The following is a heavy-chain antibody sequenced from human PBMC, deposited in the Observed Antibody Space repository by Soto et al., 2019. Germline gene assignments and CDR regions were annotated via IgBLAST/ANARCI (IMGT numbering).Heavy chain of an antibody. Sequence: QVQLVQSGSEVTNPGASVKVSCKASGYTFTSYDINWVRQATGQGLEWMGWMTPNSGKTGYAQKFQGRVTMTRNPCKSTPYTELSSLRTEDTAVYYCARERRGRSDYWGQGTRVTVSS. CDR1: GYTFTSYD. V-gene: IGHV1-8*01. CDR3: ARERRGRSDY. D-gene: IGHD3-16*01. J-gene: IGHJ4*02. CDR2: MTPNSGKT.